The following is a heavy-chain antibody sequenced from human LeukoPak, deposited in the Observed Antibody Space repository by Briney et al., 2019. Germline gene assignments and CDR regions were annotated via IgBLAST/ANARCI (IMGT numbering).Heavy chain of an antibody. V-gene: IGHV4-59*08. CDR3: ARRVAATAPVGY. Sequence: SETLSLTCTVSGGSIGTFYWSWIRQPPGKRLEWIGDVYYNGNTNYNPSLKSRVTISVYTSKNQFSLKMTSVTAADTAVYYCARRVAATAPVGYWGQGTLVTVSS. CDR2: VYYNGNT. J-gene: IGHJ4*02. CDR1: GGSIGTFY. D-gene: IGHD6-13*01.